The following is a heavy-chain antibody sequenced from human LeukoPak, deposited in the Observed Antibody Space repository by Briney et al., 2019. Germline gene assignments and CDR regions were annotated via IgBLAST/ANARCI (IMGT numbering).Heavy chain of an antibody. J-gene: IGHJ3*02. V-gene: IGHV1-46*01. CDR2: INPSGGST. CDR3: ARDGSLPAGAFDI. D-gene: IGHD6-13*01. CDR1: GYTFTSYY. Sequence: ASVKVSCKASGYTFTSYYIHWVRQAPGQGLEWMGIINPSGGSTSSAQKFQGRVTMTKDTSTSTVYMELSSLRSEDTAVYYCARDGSLPAGAFDIWGQGTMVTVSS.